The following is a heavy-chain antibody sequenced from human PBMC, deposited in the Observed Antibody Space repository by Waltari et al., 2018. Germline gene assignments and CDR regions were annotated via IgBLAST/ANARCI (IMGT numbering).Heavy chain of an antibody. CDR3: ARDGHSYFYGSWSDY. V-gene: IGHV3-30*01. Sequence: QVQLVESGGGVVQPGKSLTLSCEVSGISVSSYAMHWVREAPGKVLEWVAVISFDGNNIYFADSVKCRFTINRDNSKNTLSLQMNSLTPEDTAIYYCARDGHSYFYGSWSDYWGQGTLVTVSS. J-gene: IGHJ4*02. CDR1: GISVSSYA. D-gene: IGHD3-10*01. CDR2: ISFDGNNI.